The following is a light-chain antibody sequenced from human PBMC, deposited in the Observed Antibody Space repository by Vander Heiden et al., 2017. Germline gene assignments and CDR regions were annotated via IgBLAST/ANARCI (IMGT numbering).Light chain of an antibody. Sequence: QSVLTQPPSASGTPGQRVTISCSGSSSNIGSNTVNWYQQLPGTAPKLLIYSNNQRPSGVPDRFSGSKSGTSASLAISGLQSEDEADYDCAAWDDSLNGRVFGGGTKLTGL. CDR3: AAWDDSLNGRV. CDR1: SSNIGSNT. J-gene: IGLJ3*02. CDR2: SNN. V-gene: IGLV1-44*01.